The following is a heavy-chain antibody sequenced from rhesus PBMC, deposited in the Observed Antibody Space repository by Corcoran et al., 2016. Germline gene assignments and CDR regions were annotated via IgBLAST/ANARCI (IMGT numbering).Heavy chain of an antibody. V-gene: IGHV4-173*01. Sequence: QLQLQESGPGLVKPSETLSLTCAVSGGSISSNYWSWIRQPPGKGLEWIGRISGSGGSTAYNPSLKSRVTISTATSKNQFSLKLSSGTAADTAVDYCARERGGSGSWKGLFDYWGQGVLVTVSS. D-gene: IGHD6-25*01. CDR3: ARERGGSGSWKGLFDY. CDR1: GGSISSNY. J-gene: IGHJ4*01. CDR2: ISGSGGST.